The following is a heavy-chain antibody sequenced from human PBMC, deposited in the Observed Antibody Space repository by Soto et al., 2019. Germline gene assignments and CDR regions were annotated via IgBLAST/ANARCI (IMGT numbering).Heavy chain of an antibody. J-gene: IGHJ3*02. CDR2: INQDGSEK. V-gene: IGHV3-7*05. D-gene: IGHD3-22*01. Sequence: QPGGSLRLSCAASGFTFSIYWMSWVRQAPGKGQEWVANINQDGSEKYYVDSVKGQFTIARDNAKNSLYLQMNSPRAEDTAVYFCVRGVTMIVVGPGAFDIWGQGTMVTVSS. CDR3: VRGVTMIVVGPGAFDI. CDR1: GFTFSIYW.